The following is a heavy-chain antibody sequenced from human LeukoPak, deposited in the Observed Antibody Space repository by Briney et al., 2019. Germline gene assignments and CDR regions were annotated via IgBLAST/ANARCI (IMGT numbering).Heavy chain of an antibody. CDR2: IIPIFGTA. CDR3: ARDLPGATVVSGNWFDP. D-gene: IGHD4-23*01. Sequence: GASVKVSCKASGGTFSSYAISWVRQAPGQGLEWMGGIIPIFGTANYAQKFQGRVTITADKSTSTAYMELSSLRSEDTAVYYCARDLPGATVVSGNWFDPWGQGTLVTVSS. J-gene: IGHJ5*02. V-gene: IGHV1-69*06. CDR1: GGTFSSYA.